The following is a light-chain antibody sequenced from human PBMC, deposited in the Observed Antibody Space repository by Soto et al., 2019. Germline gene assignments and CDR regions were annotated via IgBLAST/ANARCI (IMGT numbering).Light chain of an antibody. CDR3: AAWDDSLKGGV. V-gene: IGLV1-44*01. Sequence: QSVLTQPPSASGTPGQRVTISCSGSSSNIGSNTVNWYQQLPGTAPKLLIYSNNQRPSGVPDRFSGSKSGTSASLAISGLQSEDEAGYYCAAWDDSLKGGVFGGGTQLTVL. CDR1: SSNIGSNT. J-gene: IGLJ3*02. CDR2: SNN.